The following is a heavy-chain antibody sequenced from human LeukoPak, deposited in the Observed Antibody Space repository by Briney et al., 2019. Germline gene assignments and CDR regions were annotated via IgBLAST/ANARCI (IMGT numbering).Heavy chain of an antibody. V-gene: IGHV1-69*13. CDR2: IIAMLGTA. J-gene: IGHJ4*02. D-gene: IGHD3-22*01. CDR1: GGTFSRYA. Sequence: SVKVSCKASGGTFSRYAISWVRQAPGQGLEWMGGIIAMLGTANYAQKFQGRVTITADESTTTAYMKLSSLRSEDTAVYYCTRDAAIYDSSGYYYLWWGQGTLVTVSS. CDR3: TRDAAIYDSSGYYYLW.